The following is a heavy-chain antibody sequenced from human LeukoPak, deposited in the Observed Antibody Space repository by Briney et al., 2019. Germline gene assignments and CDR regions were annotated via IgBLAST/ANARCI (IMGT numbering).Heavy chain of an antibody. Sequence: PGGSLRLSCAASGFTFISYAIHWVRQAPGKGLEWVAVISFHGTDSFYADSVKGRFTISRDNAKNSLYLQMNSLRAEDAAVYYCARRGSGYTEPIDYWGQGTLVTVSS. V-gene: IGHV3-30*04. D-gene: IGHD5-12*01. CDR2: ISFHGTDS. CDR1: GFTFISYA. J-gene: IGHJ4*02. CDR3: ARRGSGYTEPIDY.